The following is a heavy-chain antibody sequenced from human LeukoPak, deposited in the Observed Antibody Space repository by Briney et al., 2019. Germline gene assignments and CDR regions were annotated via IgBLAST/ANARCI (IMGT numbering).Heavy chain of an antibody. J-gene: IGHJ1*01. D-gene: IGHD6-6*01. CDR2: IYHSGST. CDR1: GGSISGSSYY. Sequence: SETLSLTCTVSGGSISGSSYYWGWIRQPPGKGLEWIGYIYHSGSTNYNPSLQSRVTISVDTSKNQFSLNLNSVTAADTAVYYCARGGAARLHFQNWGQGTLVTVSS. CDR3: ARGGAARLHFQN. V-gene: IGHV4-61*05.